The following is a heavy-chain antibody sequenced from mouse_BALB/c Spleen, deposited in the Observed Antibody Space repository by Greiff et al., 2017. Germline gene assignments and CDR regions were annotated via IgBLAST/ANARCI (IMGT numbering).Heavy chain of an antibody. CDR1: GFTFSDYG. J-gene: IGHJ4*01. V-gene: IGHV5-15*02. CDR2: ISNLAYSI. CDR3: ARREYAMDY. Sequence: EVQVVESGGGLVQPGGSRKLSCAASGFTFSDYGMAWVRQTPGKGPEWVAFISNLAYSIYYADTVTGRFTISRENAKNTLYLEMSSLRSEDTAMYYCARREYAMDYWGQGTSVTVSS.